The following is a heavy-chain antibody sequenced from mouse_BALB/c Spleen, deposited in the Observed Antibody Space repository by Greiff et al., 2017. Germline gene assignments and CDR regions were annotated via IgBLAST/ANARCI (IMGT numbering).Heavy chain of an antibody. J-gene: IGHJ4*01. D-gene: IGHD2-1*01. CDR2: ISDGGSYT. Sequence: EVQVEESGGGLVKPGGSLKLSCAASGFTFSDYYMYWVRQTPEKRLEWVATISDGGSYTYYPDSVKGRFTISRDNAKNNLYLQMSSLKSEDTAMYYCARGGNYEAMDYWGQGTSVTVSS. CDR1: GFTFSDYY. CDR3: ARGGNYEAMDY. V-gene: IGHV5-4*02.